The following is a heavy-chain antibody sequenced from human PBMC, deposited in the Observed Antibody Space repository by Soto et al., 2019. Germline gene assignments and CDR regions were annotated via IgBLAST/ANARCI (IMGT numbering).Heavy chain of an antibody. J-gene: IGHJ4*02. CDR3: AREILDCTNGVCYTELGY. D-gene: IGHD2-8*01. Sequence: QVQLVQSGAEVKKPGASVKVSCKASGYTFTSYGISWVRQAPGQGLEWMGWISAYNGNTNYAQKLQGRVTMTTDTSTSTAYMELRSLRSDDTAVYYCAREILDCTNGVCYTELGYWGQGTLVTVSS. CDR2: ISAYNGNT. CDR1: GYTFTSYG. V-gene: IGHV1-18*01.